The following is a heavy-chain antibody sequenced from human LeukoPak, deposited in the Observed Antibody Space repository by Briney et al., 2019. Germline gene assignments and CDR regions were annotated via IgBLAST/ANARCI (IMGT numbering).Heavy chain of an antibody. Sequence: SETLSLTCAVYGGSFSGYYWSWIRQPPGKGLEWIGEINHSGSTNYNPSPKSRVTISVDTSKNQFSLNLNSVTAADTAVYYCARVGVMATVNGYRYHSLDVWGQGTTVAVSS. CDR2: INHSGST. D-gene: IGHD3-16*01. CDR3: ARVGVMATVNGYRYHSLDV. V-gene: IGHV4-34*01. CDR1: GGSFSGYY. J-gene: IGHJ6*02.